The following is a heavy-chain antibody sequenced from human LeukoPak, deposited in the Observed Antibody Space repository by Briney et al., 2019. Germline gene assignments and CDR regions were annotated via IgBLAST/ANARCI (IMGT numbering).Heavy chain of an antibody. J-gene: IGHJ4*02. V-gene: IGHV3-30*04. CDR1: GFTFGNHA. CDR2: ISYDGNTK. Sequence: GGSLRLSCGASGFTFGNHAMHWVRQAPGKGLEWVATISYDGNTKYYTDSVKGRFTISRDNSKNTLYLQMSSLRADDTAVYYCARDERPFSSSDQHDYWGQGTLVSVSS. D-gene: IGHD6-6*01. CDR3: ARDERPFSSSDQHDY.